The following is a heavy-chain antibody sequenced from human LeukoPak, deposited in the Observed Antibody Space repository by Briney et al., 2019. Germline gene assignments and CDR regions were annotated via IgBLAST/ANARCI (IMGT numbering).Heavy chain of an antibody. CDR3: ARWQNYYYYMDV. CDR1: GFTFSGYS. J-gene: IGHJ6*03. CDR2: ITTSGSTI. V-gene: IGHV3-48*04. Sequence: GGSLRLSCAASGFTFSGYSMHWVRQAPGKGLEWVSYITTSGSTIYYADSVKGRFTISRDNAKNSLYLQMNSLRAEDTAVYYCARWQNYYYYMDVWGKGTTVTVSS.